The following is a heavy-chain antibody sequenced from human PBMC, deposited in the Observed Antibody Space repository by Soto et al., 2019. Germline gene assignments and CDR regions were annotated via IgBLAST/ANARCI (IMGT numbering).Heavy chain of an antibody. D-gene: IGHD4-17*01. J-gene: IGHJ4*02. CDR3: ARSNHYGDYDY. CDR1: GFTFSSYG. CDR2: VSYDGSNL. V-gene: IGHV3-30*03. Sequence: GGSLRLSCAASGFTFSSYGVHWVRQAPGKGLEWVASVSYDGSNLFYADSVKGRFTISRDNSKNTLYLQMNSLRAEDTAVYYCARSNHYGDYDYWGQGTLVTVSS.